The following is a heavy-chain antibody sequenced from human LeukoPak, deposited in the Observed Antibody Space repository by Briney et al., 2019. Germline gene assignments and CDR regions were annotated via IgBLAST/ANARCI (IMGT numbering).Heavy chain of an antibody. Sequence: GGSLRLSCTASGLTFSSYAMNWVRQAPGKGLEWVSVISAGGTTIHYADSVKGRFTISRDNSKNTLFLQIISLRAEDTAVYYCARVGDFWSGYSPFDPWGQGTLVTVSS. CDR3: ARVGDFWSGYSPFDP. J-gene: IGHJ5*02. D-gene: IGHD3-3*01. CDR1: GLTFSSYA. CDR2: ISAGGTTI. V-gene: IGHV3-23*01.